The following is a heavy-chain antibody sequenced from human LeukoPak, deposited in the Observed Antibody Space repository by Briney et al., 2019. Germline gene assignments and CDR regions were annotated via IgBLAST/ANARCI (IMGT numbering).Heavy chain of an antibody. CDR3: ARGPYYGGNSFDY. V-gene: IGHV1-69*04. CDR1: GGTFSSYA. J-gene: IGHJ4*02. CDR2: IIPILGIA. Sequence: GASVKVSCKASGGTFSSYAISWVRQAPGQGLEWMGRIIPILGIANYAQKFQGRVTITADKSTSTAYMELSSLRSEDTAVYYCARGPYYGGNSFDYWGQGTLVTVSS. D-gene: IGHD4-23*01.